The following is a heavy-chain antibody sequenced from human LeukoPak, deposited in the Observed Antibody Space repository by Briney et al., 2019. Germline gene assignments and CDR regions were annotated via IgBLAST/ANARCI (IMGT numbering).Heavy chain of an antibody. D-gene: IGHD4-23*01. CDR1: GYSFTSYW. CDR2: IFPSNSNN. CDR3: ASLIYGGNSALN. V-gene: IGHV5-51*01. J-gene: IGHJ4*02. Sequence: HGESLKISCKGSGYSFTSYWIGWVRQMPGKGLEWMGIIFPSNSNNRYSPSFEGQVTISADKSISTAYLQWSSLKASDTAMYYCASLIYGGNSALNWGQGTLVTVSS.